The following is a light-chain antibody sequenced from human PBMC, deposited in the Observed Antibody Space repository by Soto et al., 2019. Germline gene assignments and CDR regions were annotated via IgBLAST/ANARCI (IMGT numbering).Light chain of an antibody. CDR2: ETN. J-gene: IGLJ2*01. Sequence: QSVLTQPPSVSAAPGQTVTISCSGSNSNIGNSYVSWYQQLPGAAPKLLIYETNKRPSGIPDRFSGSKSGTSATLGITGLQTGDEADYYCGTWDTSLSAGVFGGGTKLTVL. CDR3: GTWDTSLSAGV. CDR1: NSNIGNSY. V-gene: IGLV1-51*02.